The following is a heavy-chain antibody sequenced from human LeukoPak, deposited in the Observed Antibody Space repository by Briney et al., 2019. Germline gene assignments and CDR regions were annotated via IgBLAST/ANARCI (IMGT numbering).Heavy chain of an antibody. J-gene: IGHJ5*02. CDR3: ARGKLAAPGRTGYNWFDP. Sequence: ASVKVSCKASGYTFTGYYIHWVRQAPGQGLEWMGWINPNSGGTNYAQKFQGRVAMPRDTSITTAYMELSGLRSDDTAIYYCARGKLAAPGRTGYNWFDPWGQGTLVTVSS. CDR1: GYTFTGYY. CDR2: INPNSGGT. D-gene: IGHD6-13*01. V-gene: IGHV1-2*02.